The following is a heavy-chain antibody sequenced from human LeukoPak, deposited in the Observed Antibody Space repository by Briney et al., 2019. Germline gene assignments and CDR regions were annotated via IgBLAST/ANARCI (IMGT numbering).Heavy chain of an antibody. CDR2: ISTYNGNT. V-gene: IGHV1-18*01. J-gene: IGHJ4*02. Sequence: EASVKVSCKASGYSFTSYDITWVRQAPGQGLEWMGWISTYNGNTKYEQNLQGRVTMTTDTSTRTVYMDLRSLRSDDTAVYYCASGGPNYCGGDCYSGILDYWGQGTLVTVSS. CDR3: ASGGPNYCGGDCYSGILDY. D-gene: IGHD2-21*01. CDR1: GYSFTSYD.